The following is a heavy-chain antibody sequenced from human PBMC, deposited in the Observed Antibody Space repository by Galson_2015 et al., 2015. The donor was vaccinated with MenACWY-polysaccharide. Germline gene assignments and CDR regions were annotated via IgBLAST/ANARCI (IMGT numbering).Heavy chain of an antibody. CDR2: ISSGGTI. D-gene: IGHD1-26*01. V-gene: IGHV3-48*02. Sequence: SLRLSCAASGFTFSSYSMNWVRQAPGKGLEWVSYISSGGTIYYADSVKCRFTISRDTAKNSLYLQMNSLRDDDTAVYYCARVLKGLAGATPDYWGQGTLVTVSS. CDR3: ARVLKGLAGATPDY. CDR1: GFTFSSYS. J-gene: IGHJ4*01.